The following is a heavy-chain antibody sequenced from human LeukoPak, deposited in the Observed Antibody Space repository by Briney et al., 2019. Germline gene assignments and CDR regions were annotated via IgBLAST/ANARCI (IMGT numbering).Heavy chain of an antibody. CDR2: IIPIFGTA. CDR3: ARLVSGFGYYDFWSGYYYFDY. J-gene: IGHJ4*02. D-gene: IGHD3-3*01. Sequence: SVKVSCKASGGTFSSYAISWVRQAPGQGLEWMGGIIPIFGTANYAQKFQGRVTITADESTSTAYMELSSLRTEDTAVYYCARLVSGFGYYDFWSGYYYFDYWGQGTLVTVSS. V-gene: IGHV1-69*13. CDR1: GGTFSSYA.